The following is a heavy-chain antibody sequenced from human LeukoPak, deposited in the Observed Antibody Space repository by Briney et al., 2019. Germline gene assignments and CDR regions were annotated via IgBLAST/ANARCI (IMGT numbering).Heavy chain of an antibody. CDR1: GFTFSSYW. CDR3: ARRIAATGMKYFDY. Sequence: PGGSLRLSCAASGFTFSSYWMSWVRHAPGKGLEWVANIKHDGSDTNYVDSVKGRFTISRDNAKHSLYLQMNSLRAEDTAMYYCARRIAATGMKYFDYWGQGTLVTVSS. D-gene: IGHD6-13*01. J-gene: IGHJ4*02. CDR2: IKHDGSDT. V-gene: IGHV3-7*05.